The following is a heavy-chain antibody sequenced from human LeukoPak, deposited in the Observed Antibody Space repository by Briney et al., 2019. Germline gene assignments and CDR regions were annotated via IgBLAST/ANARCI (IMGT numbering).Heavy chain of an antibody. CDR2: INHSGST. CDR3: ASYHGGIQNYFDY. Sequence: PSETLSLTCAVYGGSFSGYYWNWIRQPPGKGLEWIGEINHSGSTNYNPSLKSRVTISVDTSKNQFSLKLSSVTAADTAVYYCASYHGGIQNYFDYWGQGTLVTVSS. V-gene: IGHV4-34*01. J-gene: IGHJ4*02. CDR1: GGSFSGYY. D-gene: IGHD4-23*01.